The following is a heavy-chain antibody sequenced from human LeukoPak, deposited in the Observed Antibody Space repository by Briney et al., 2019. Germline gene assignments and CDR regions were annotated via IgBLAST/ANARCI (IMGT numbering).Heavy chain of an antibody. CDR1: GFTFSSYG. CDR2: IRSSSGYI. J-gene: IGHJ4*02. CDR3: VRDSVTSGWYSTPPGY. V-gene: IGHV3-21*04. Sequence: GGSLRLSCAGSGFTFSSYGMNWVRRAPGKGLEWVSSIRSSSGYIFYADSVKGRFTISRDNANNSLYLHMSSLRAEDTAVYYCVRDSVTSGWYSTPPGYWGQGTLVTVSS. D-gene: IGHD6-19*01.